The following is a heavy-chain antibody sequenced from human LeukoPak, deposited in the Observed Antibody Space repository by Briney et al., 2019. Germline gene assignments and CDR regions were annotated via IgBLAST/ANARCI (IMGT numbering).Heavy chain of an antibody. CDR2: ISAYSGNT. Sequence: ASAKVSCKASGYTFTNYHITWVRQAPGQGLEWMGWISAYSGNTNYAQKLQGRVTMTTDKSTNTAYMELRSLRSDDTAVYYCARVGYAGNFFDYWGQGTLVTVSS. CDR3: ARVGYAGNFFDY. D-gene: IGHD4-23*01. CDR1: GYTFTNYH. J-gene: IGHJ4*02. V-gene: IGHV1-18*01.